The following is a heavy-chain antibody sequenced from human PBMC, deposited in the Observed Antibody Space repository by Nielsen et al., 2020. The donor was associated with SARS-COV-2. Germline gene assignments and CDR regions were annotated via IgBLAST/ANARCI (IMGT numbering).Heavy chain of an antibody. CDR2: ISGSGGST. CDR1: GFTFSNYG. J-gene: IGHJ4*02. CDR3: AKGGEGFITIFGVVTKYPFDY. D-gene: IGHD3-3*01. V-gene: IGHV3-23*01. Sequence: GESLKISCEAFGFTFSNYGIHWVRQAPGKGLEWVSAISGSGGSTYYADSVKGRFTISRDNSKNTLYLQMNSLRAEDTAVYYCAKGGEGFITIFGVVTKYPFDYWGQGTLVTVSS.